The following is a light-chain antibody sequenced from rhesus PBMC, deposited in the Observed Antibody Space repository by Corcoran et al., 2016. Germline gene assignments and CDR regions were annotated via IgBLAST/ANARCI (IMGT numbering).Light chain of an antibody. CDR2: KAA. CDR1: QGISSW. V-gene: IGKV1-22*01. Sequence: DIQMTQSPSSLSASVGDTVTIPCRASQGISSWLAWYQQKPGKAPKLLIYKAASLQSGVPSRFSGSGSWTVFTLPISRLQSEYFATYYCPHCLSRPLPFGGRDKVELK. CDR3: PHCLSRPLP. J-gene: IGKJ4*01.